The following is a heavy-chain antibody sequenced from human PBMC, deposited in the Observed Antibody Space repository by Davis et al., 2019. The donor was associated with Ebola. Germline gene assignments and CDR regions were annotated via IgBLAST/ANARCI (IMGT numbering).Heavy chain of an antibody. CDR1: GFTFSSYS. CDR3: VRDRDFSFDQ. J-gene: IGHJ4*02. Sequence: GESLKISCAASGFTFSSYSMNWVRQAPGKGLEWVSSISSSSYIYYADSVKGRFTISREDATSSLYLQMNSLRDEDTAVYYCVRDRDFSFDQWGRGILVTVSS. V-gene: IGHV3-21*01. D-gene: IGHD2/OR15-2a*01. CDR2: ISSSSYI.